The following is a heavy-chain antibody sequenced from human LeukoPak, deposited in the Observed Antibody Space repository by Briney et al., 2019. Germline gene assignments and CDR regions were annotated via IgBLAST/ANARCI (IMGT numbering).Heavy chain of an antibody. CDR3: ARVGRSYYGVGY. D-gene: IGHD3-10*01. Sequence: GGSLRLSCAASGFTFSYYNMNWVRQAPGKGLEWVSSISSGSNYIYYADSVKGRFTISRDNAKNSLYLQMNSLRAEDTAVYYCARVGRSYYGVGYWGQGTLVTVSS. CDR2: ISSGSNYI. CDR1: GFTFSYYN. V-gene: IGHV3-21*01. J-gene: IGHJ4*02.